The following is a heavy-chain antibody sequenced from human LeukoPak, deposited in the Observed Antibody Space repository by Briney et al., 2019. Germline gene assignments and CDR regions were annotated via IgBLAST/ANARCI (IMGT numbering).Heavy chain of an antibody. CDR2: INPNSGGT. D-gene: IGHD6-6*01. Sequence: GASVKVSRKASGYTFTGYYMHWVRQAPGQGLEWMGWINPNSGGTNYAQKFQGRVTMTRDTSISTAYMELSRLRSDDTAVYYCARDRGLEYSSSEFDYWGQGTLVTVSS. CDR3: ARDRGLEYSSSEFDY. V-gene: IGHV1-2*02. CDR1: GYTFTGYY. J-gene: IGHJ4*02.